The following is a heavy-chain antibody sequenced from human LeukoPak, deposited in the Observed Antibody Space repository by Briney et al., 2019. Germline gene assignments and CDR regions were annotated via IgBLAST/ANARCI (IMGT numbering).Heavy chain of an antibody. D-gene: IGHD3-10*01. Sequence: PGGSLRLSCAASGFTFNNYAMSWVRQAPGKGLEWVPTISGSGGSTYYADSVKGRFTISRDTSENTLYLQMNSLRVEDTAVYYCAKDRGPMVRGVDYWGQGTLVTVSS. CDR1: GFTFNNYA. CDR3: AKDRGPMVRGVDY. V-gene: IGHV3-23*01. J-gene: IGHJ4*02. CDR2: ISGSGGST.